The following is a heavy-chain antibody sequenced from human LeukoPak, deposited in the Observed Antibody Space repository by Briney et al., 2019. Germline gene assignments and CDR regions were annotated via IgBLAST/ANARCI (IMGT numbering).Heavy chain of an antibody. Sequence: PGESLRLSCAASGFTFSSYSMNWVRQAPGKGLEWVSSISSSSSYIYYADSVKGRFTISRDNAKNSLYLQMNSLRAEDTAVYYCARDLSLRSYPGGYWGQGTLVTVSS. CDR2: ISSSSSYI. CDR1: GFTFSSYS. J-gene: IGHJ4*02. V-gene: IGHV3-21*01. D-gene: IGHD1-26*01. CDR3: ARDLSLRSYPGGY.